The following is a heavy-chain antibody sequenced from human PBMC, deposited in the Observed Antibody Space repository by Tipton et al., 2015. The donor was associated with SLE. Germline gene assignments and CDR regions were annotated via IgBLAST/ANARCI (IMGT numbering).Heavy chain of an antibody. Sequence: QLVQSGAEVKKPGASVKVPCKASGYTFTSFDINWVRQATGQGLEWMGWMNPNSGNTAYAQKFQGRVTMTRDTSISTAYMELSSLRSEDTAVYYCARAPPQLGFDYWGQGTLVTVSS. CDR2: MNPNSGNT. D-gene: IGHD5-24*01. CDR1: GYTFTSFD. J-gene: IGHJ4*02. V-gene: IGHV1-8*01. CDR3: ARAPPQLGFDY.